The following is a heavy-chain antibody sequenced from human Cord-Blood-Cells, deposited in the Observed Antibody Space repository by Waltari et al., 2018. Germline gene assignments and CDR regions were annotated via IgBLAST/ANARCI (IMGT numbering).Heavy chain of an antibody. J-gene: IGHJ3*02. Sequence: QMQLVQSGPEVKKPGTSVKVSCKASGFTFTSSAVQWVRQARGQRIGWIRVGSGNTNYAKKFQERVNITRDMSTSTAYMELSSLRSEDTAVYYCAAHWGGDSSGYYGEGMDAFEIWGQGTMVTVSS. D-gene: IGHD3-22*01. CDR3: AAHWGGDSSGYYGEGMDAFEI. CDR2: IRVGSGNT. CDR1: GFTFTSSA. V-gene: IGHV1-58*01.